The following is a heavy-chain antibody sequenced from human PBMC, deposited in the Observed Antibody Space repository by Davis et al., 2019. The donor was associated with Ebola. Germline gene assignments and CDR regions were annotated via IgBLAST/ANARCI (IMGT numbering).Heavy chain of an antibody. V-gene: IGHV1-69*04. Sequence: SVKVSCKASGGTFSSYAISWVRQAPGQGLEWMGRIIPILGIANYAQKFQGWVTMTRDTSISTAYMELSRLRSDDTAVYYCARAETTVTTGWFDPWGQGTLVTVSS. CDR1: GGTFSSYA. CDR2: IIPILGIA. D-gene: IGHD4-17*01. CDR3: ARAETTVTTGWFDP. J-gene: IGHJ5*02.